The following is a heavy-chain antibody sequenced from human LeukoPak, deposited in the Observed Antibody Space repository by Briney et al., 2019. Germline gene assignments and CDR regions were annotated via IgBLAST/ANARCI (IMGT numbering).Heavy chain of an antibody. CDR2: IIPIFGTA. CDR1: GGTFSSYA. J-gene: IGHJ3*02. CDR3: ARDYDFWSGYYHNPHANDAFDI. Sequence: SVKVSCKASGGTFSSYAISWVRQAPGQGLEWMGGIIPIFGTANYAQKFQGRVTITADESTSTAYMELSSLRSEDTAVYYCARDYDFWSGYYHNPHANDAFDIWGQGTMVTASS. V-gene: IGHV1-69*13. D-gene: IGHD3-3*01.